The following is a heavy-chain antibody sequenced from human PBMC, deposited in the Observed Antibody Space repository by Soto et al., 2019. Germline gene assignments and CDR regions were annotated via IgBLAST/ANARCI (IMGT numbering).Heavy chain of an antibody. V-gene: IGHV3-48*01. J-gene: IGHJ4*02. CDR3: ARAALDCSSTSCDFDY. D-gene: IGHD2-2*01. CDR2: ISSSSSTI. Sequence: EVQLVESGGGLVQPGGSLRLSCAASGFTFSSYSMNWVRQAPGKGLEWVSYISSSSSTIYYADSVKGRFTISRDNARNSLYLQMNSLRAEDTAVYYCARAALDCSSTSCDFDYWGQGTLVTVSS. CDR1: GFTFSSYS.